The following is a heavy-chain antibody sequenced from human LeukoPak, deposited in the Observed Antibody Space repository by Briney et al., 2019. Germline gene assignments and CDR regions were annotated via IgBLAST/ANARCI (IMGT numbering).Heavy chain of an antibody. Sequence: GGSLRLSCVASGFTFSNYWMSCVRQAPGKGLEWVANIKQDGSEQYYVDSVKGRFTVSRDDAINSLHLQMNSLRAEDTAVYYCATDSPYVYWGQGTLVTVSS. J-gene: IGHJ4*02. D-gene: IGHD3-10*02. CDR2: IKQDGSEQ. CDR3: ATDSPYVY. CDR1: GFTFSNYW. V-gene: IGHV3-7*01.